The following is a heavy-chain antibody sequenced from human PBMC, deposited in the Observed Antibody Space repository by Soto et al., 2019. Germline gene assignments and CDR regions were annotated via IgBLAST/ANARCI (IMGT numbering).Heavy chain of an antibody. D-gene: IGHD2-21*02. CDR3: VKDRELVEVTPAYYFDY. Sequence: PGGSLRLSCSVSGFTFRSYAMHWGRQAPGEGLQYVSAITINGGSTYYADSVKGRFTISRDNSKNTLYLQMSSLRAEDTAVYYCVKDRELVEVTPAYYFDYWGQGTLVTVSS. CDR1: GFTFRSYA. V-gene: IGHV3-64D*06. J-gene: IGHJ4*02. CDR2: ITINGGST.